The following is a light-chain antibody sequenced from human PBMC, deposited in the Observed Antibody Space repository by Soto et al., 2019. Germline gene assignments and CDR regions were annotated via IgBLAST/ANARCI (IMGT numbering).Light chain of an antibody. CDR2: GNN. V-gene: IGLV1-40*01. CDR1: SSNIGAGHD. Sequence: QSVLTQPPSVSGAPGQRVTISCTGTSSNIGAGHDVHWYQQLPGTAPKLLIYGNNNRPSGVPDRFSGSKSGTSASLAITGLQAKDEADYYCQSYDSSLSGAVVFGGGTKLTVL. CDR3: QSYDSSLSGAVV. J-gene: IGLJ2*01.